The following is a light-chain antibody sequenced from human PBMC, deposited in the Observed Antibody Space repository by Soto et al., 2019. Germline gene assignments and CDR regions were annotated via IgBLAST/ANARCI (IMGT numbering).Light chain of an antibody. Sequence: NFMLTQPHSVSESPGKTVIISCTRTSGSIANNYVQWYQQRPGSAPTSLIYEDNQRPSGVPDRVSASIDSSSNSASLTISGLKTEDEADYYCQSYDNNNRWVFGGGTKVTVL. CDR2: EDN. J-gene: IGLJ3*02. V-gene: IGLV6-57*04. CDR1: SGSIANNY. CDR3: QSYDNNNRWV.